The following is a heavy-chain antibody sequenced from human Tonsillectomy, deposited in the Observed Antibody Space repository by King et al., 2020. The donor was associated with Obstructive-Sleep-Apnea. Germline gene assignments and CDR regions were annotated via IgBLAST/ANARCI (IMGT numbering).Heavy chain of an antibody. Sequence: QLVQSGSELKKPGAPVKVSCKASGYMFNTYVMNWVRQAPGQGLEWMGWINTNTGNPVYAPAFTGRFVFSLDTSVNTAFLQINNLKVEDTAVYYCARYDYHDLGNYYKGWFDPWGQGTLVTVSS. CDR2: INTNTGNP. CDR3: ARYDYHDLGNYYKGWFDP. J-gene: IGHJ5*02. D-gene: IGHD3-10*01. V-gene: IGHV7-4-1*02. CDR1: GYMFNTYV.